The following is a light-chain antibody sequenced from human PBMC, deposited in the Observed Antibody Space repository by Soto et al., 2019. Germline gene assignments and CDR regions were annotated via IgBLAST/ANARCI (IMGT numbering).Light chain of an antibody. J-gene: IGLJ3*02. CDR3: AAWDDSLNGWV. CDR2: RNN. Sequence: QSVLTQPPSASGTPGQRVTITCSGGSSNIGSNYVYWYNQLPGTAPRLLIYRNNQRPSGVPDRLSGSKSGTSASLAISGLRSEDETDYYCAAWDDSLNGWVFGGGTKLTVL. V-gene: IGLV1-47*01. CDR1: SSNIGSNY.